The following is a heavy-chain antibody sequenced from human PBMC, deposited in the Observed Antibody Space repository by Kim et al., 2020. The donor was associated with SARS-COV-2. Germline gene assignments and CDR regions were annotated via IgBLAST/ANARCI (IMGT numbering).Heavy chain of an antibody. J-gene: IGHJ6*02. Sequence: GGSLRLSCAASGFTFSSYSMNWVRQAPGKGLEWVSSISSSSSYIYYADSVKGRFTISRDNAKNSLYLQMNSLRAEDTAVYYCARDYGDYKGHYYYYGMDVWGQGTTVTVSS. CDR2: ISSSSSYI. D-gene: IGHD4-17*01. CDR1: GFTFSSYS. CDR3: ARDYGDYKGHYYYYGMDV. V-gene: IGHV3-21*01.